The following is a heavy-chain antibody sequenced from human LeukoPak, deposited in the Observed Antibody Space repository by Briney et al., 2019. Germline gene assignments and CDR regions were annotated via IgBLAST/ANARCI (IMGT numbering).Heavy chain of an antibody. CDR2: ISDGGSRT. CDR1: VFSFSSYA. J-gene: IGHJ4*02. CDR3: EKVRLGIGVDY. Sequence: PGGSLRLSCAASVFSFSSYAVSWVRQAPGRGLEWVSGISDGGSRTYYADSVKGRFTISRDDSKNTLYLHMKSLRAEDTAVYYCEKVRLGIGVDYWGQGTMVTVSS. V-gene: IGHV3-23*01. D-gene: IGHD7-27*01.